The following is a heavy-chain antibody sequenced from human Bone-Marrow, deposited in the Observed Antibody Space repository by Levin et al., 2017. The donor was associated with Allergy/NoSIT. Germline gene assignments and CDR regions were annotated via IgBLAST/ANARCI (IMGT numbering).Heavy chain of an antibody. CDR2: INGDGSGT. CDR1: GFIFNNYW. V-gene: IGHV3-74*01. CDR3: GSVFEH. J-gene: IGHJ4*02. Sequence: PGGSLRLSCAASGFIFNNYWMHWVRQVPGKGLVWVSRINGDGSGTSYADSVKGRFTISRDNAKNTLYLQMNSLRAEDTAVYYCGSVFEHWGQGTVVTVSS.